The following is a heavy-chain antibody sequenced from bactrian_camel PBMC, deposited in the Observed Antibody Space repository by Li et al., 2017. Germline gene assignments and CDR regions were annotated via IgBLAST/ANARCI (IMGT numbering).Heavy chain of an antibody. D-gene: IGHD8*01. V-gene: IGHV3-2*01. CDR2: IYTGGGST. Sequence: QVQLVESGGGLVQPGGSLRPSCAASGFTFSTYYMSWVRQAPGKGLEWVSSIYTGGGSTYYADSVKGRFTISRDNAKNTVYLQMNSLKTEDTAVCYCATWRSVGFWGQGTQVTVS. CDR1: GFTFSTYY. J-gene: IGHJ6*01. CDR3: ATWRSVGF.